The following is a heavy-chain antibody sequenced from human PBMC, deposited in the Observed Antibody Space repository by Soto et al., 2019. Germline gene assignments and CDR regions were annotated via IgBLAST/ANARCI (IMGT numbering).Heavy chain of an antibody. V-gene: IGHV3-23*01. Sequence: PWGSLRLSCTTSGFSFASFAMTWFRQAPGKGLEWVATISGSDGKTYYADSVKGRFSISRDTSRNTLYLQMNSLRADDTAIYYCAKWSYLDYWGQGTRVTVSS. CDR2: ISGSDGKT. CDR1: GFSFASFA. CDR3: AKWSYLDY. J-gene: IGHJ4*02. D-gene: IGHD3-3*01.